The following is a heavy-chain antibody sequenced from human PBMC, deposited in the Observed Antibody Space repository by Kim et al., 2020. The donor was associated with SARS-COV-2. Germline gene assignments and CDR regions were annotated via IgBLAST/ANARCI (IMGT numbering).Heavy chain of an antibody. V-gene: IGHV3-73*01. D-gene: IGHD3-9*01. J-gene: IGHJ6*02. CDR2: IRSKANSYAT. Sequence: GGSLRLSCAASGFTFSGSAMHWVRQASGKGLEWVGRIRSKANSYATAYAASVKGRFTISRDDSKNTAYLQMNSLKTEDTAVYYCTSRYDILTGYPDPYYYYGMDVWGQGTTVTVSS. CDR3: TSRYDILTGYPDPYYYYGMDV. CDR1: GFTFSGSA.